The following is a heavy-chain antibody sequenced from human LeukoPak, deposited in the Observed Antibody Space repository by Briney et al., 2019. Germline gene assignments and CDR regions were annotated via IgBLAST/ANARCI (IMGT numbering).Heavy chain of an antibody. Sequence: PSETLSLTCTVSGGSISSSSYYWSWIRQPAGKGLEWIGRIYTSGSTNYNPSLKSRVTMSVDTSKNQFSLKLSSVTAADTAVYYCAREVGSNYDFWSGYSLRGTFDYWGQGTLVTVS. CDR1: GGSISSSSYY. CDR3: AREVGSNYDFWSGYSLRGTFDY. J-gene: IGHJ4*02. V-gene: IGHV4-61*02. CDR2: IYTSGST. D-gene: IGHD3-3*01.